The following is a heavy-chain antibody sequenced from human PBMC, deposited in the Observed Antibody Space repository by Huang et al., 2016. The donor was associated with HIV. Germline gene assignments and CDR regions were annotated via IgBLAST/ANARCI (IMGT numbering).Heavy chain of an antibody. V-gene: IGHV3-49*03. CDR1: EFTFSDYA. J-gene: IGHJ6*03. Sequence: DVQLVESGGGLVQPGRSLRLSCTASEFTFSDYAMSWFRQAPGKGLVWVGLIKSKAYCGTTQYASSVKDRFIISRDDSKGTAYLQMNSLRTEDTAVYYCLIYSHMDVWGKGTTVSVSS. CDR2: IKSKAYCGTT. CDR3: LIYSHMDV.